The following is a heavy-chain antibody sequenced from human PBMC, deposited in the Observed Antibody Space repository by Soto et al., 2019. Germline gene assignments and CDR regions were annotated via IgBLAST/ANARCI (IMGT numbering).Heavy chain of an antibody. CDR3: AKDRRSDIVVVVGNTPTPSFDY. D-gene: IGHD2-15*01. CDR1: GFTFSSYA. Sequence: GGSLRLSCAASGFTFSSYAMSWVRQAPGKGLEWVSAISGSGGSTYYADSVKGRFTISRDNSKNTLYLQMNSLRAEDTAVYYCAKDRRSDIVVVVGNTPTPSFDYWGQGTLVTVSS. CDR2: ISGSGGST. V-gene: IGHV3-23*01. J-gene: IGHJ4*02.